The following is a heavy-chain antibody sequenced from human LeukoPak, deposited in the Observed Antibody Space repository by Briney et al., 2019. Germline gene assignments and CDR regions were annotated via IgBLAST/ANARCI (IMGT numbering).Heavy chain of an antibody. D-gene: IGHD6-19*01. CDR3: VRDKGAVAGTAIFDY. Sequence: PGGSLRLSCAASGFTFSVYSMNWVRQAPGKGLEWVSGISSSSSYIFYADSVMGRFTISRDNAKNSLYLQMNSLRAEDTAVYYCVRDKGAVAGTAIFDYWGQGTLVTVSS. J-gene: IGHJ4*02. CDR1: GFTFSVYS. CDR2: ISSSSSYI. V-gene: IGHV3-21*01.